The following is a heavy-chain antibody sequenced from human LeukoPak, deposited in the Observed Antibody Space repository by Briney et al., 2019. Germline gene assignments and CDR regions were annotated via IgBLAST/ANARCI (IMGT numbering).Heavy chain of an antibody. V-gene: IGHV3-21*01. CDR2: ISSSSSYI. D-gene: IGHD6-13*01. CDR1: GFTFSSYS. Sequence: GGSLRLSCAASGFTFSSYSMNWVRQAPGKGLEWVSSISSSSSYIYYADSVKGRFTISRDNAKNSLYLQMNSLRAEDTAVYYCASKGIAAAGGSAFDYWGQGTLVTVSS. CDR3: ASKGIAAAGGSAFDY. J-gene: IGHJ4*02.